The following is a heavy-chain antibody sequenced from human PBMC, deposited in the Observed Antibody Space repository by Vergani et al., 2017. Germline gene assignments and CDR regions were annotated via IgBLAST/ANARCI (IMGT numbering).Heavy chain of an antibody. D-gene: IGHD2-2*01. CDR1: GITFWKFG. J-gene: IGHJ5*02. V-gene: IGHV3-23*04. CDR2: ISGSGGST. CDR3: ARAGYCSSTSCPRRFDP. Sequence: EVDLVESGGGLAQPGGSLRLSCEASGITFWKFGMHWVRQGPGKGLEWVSGISGSGGSTYYADSVKGRFTISRDNAKNSLYLQMNSLRAEDTAVYYCARAGYCSSTSCPRRFDPWGQGTLVTVSS.